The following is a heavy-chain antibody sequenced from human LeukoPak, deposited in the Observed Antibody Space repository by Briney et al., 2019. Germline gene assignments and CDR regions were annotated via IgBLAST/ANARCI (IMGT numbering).Heavy chain of an antibody. CDR1: GDSVSSNSAA. J-gene: IGHJ4*02. D-gene: IGHD2-21*02. CDR3: ARDLGQVTQPSYYFDY. V-gene: IGHV6-1*01. Sequence: SQTLSLTCAISGDSVSSNSAAWNWIRQSPSRGLEWLGRTYYRSKWYNDYAVSVKSRITINPDTSKNQFSLQLNSVTPEDTAVYYCARDLGQVTQPSYYFDYWGQGTLVTVSS. CDR2: TYYRSKWYN.